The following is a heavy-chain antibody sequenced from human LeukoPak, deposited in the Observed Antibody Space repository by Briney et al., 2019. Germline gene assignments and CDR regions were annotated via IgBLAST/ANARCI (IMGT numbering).Heavy chain of an antibody. CDR1: GFTFSSYS. CDR3: AREGTYYDILTGYPSGLGV. Sequence: GGSLRLSCAASGFTFSSYSMNWFRQAPGKGLEWVSYISSSSSTIYYADSVKGRFTISRDNAKNSLYLQMNSLRAEDTAVYYCAREGTYYDILTGYPSGLGVWGKGTTVTVSS. CDR2: ISSSSSTI. D-gene: IGHD3-9*01. V-gene: IGHV3-48*04. J-gene: IGHJ6*04.